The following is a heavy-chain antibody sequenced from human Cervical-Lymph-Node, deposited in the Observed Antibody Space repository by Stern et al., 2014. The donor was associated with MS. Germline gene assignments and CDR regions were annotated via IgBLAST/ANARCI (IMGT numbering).Heavy chain of an antibody. Sequence: EVQLVESGAEVRKPGESLRISCEVSGYRFTNYWIGWVRQMPGKGLEWMGIIYPGDSETRYSPSFQGQVTILVDKSNTTTYLQWCSLKVSDTAMYYCARRGHGYMGIDYWGQGALVTVSS. CDR2: IYPGDSET. D-gene: IGHD5-24*01. CDR1: GYRFTNYW. J-gene: IGHJ4*02. V-gene: IGHV5-51*03. CDR3: ARRGHGYMGIDY.